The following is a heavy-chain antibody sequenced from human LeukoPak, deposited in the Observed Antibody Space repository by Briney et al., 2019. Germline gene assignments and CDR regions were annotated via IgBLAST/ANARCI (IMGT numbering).Heavy chain of an antibody. Sequence: ASVKVSCKASGYTFTSYGISWVRQAPGQGLEWMGWINPNSGGTNYAQKFQGRVTMTRDTSISTAYMELSRLRSDDTAVYYCARVNIAVAGLDYWGQGTLVTVSS. V-gene: IGHV1-2*02. CDR2: INPNSGGT. CDR3: ARVNIAVAGLDY. D-gene: IGHD6-19*01. J-gene: IGHJ4*02. CDR1: GYTFTSYG.